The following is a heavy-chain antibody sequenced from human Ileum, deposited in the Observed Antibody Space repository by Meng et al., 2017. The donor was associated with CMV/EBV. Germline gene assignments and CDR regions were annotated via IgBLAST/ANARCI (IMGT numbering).Heavy chain of an antibody. D-gene: IGHD6-6*01. CDR3: ARVEYSSSSGAFDI. CDR2: ISSSSSYI. CDR1: GFTFSSYS. V-gene: IGHV3-21*01. Sequence: GGSLRLSCAASGFTFSSYSMNWVRQAPGKGLEWVSSISSSSSYIYYADSVTGRFTISRDNAKNSLYLQMNSLRAEDTAVYYCARVEYSSSSGAFDIWGQGTMVTVSS. J-gene: IGHJ3*02.